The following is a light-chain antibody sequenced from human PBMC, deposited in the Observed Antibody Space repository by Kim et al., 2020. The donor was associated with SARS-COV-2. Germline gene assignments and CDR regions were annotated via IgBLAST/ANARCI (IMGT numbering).Light chain of an antibody. CDR1: QGVSSSY. J-gene: IGKJ1*01. CDR2: GAS. CDR3: QQYGSSSWT. V-gene: IGKV3-20*01. Sequence: SPGERATPSCGASQGVSSSYVAWYQQKPGQAPRLLIYGASSRATGIPDRFSGSGSGTDFTLTISRLEPEDFAVYYCQQYGSSSWTFGQGTKVDIK.